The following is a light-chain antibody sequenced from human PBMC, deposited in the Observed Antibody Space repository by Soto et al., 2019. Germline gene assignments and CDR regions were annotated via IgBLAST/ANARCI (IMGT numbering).Light chain of an antibody. V-gene: IGKV1-5*01. CDR2: DAS. CDR1: QSLNTR. CDR3: QQYKSYST. J-gene: IGKJ5*01. Sequence: DSQLTQSPSTLSASVGDRVTLTCRASQSLNTRLAWYQQRPGKAPKLLIYDASTLESGVPSRFSGGGSGTEFTLTINNLQPDDLATYICQQYKSYSTFGRGTRLEIK.